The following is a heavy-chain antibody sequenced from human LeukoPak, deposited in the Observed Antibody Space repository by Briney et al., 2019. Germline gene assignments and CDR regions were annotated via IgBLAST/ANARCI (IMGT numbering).Heavy chain of an antibody. D-gene: IGHD5-12*01. CDR2: ISTSGGST. V-gene: IGHV3-23*01. CDR1: GFSFSVYW. Sequence: GGSLRLSCAASGFSFSVYWMHWVRQAPGKGLEWVSAISTSGGSTYYADSVKGRFTISRDNSKNTLYLQMNSLRAEDTAVYYCAKGVYSGYDNDAFDIWGQGTMVTVSS. J-gene: IGHJ3*02. CDR3: AKGVYSGYDNDAFDI.